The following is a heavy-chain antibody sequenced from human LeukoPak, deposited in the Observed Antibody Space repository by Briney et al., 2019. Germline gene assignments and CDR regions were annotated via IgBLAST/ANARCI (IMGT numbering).Heavy chain of an antibody. CDR2: INHSGST. Sequence: SETLSLTCAVYGGSFSGYYWSWIRQPPGKGLEWIGEINHSGSTNYNPSLKSRVTISVDTSKNQFSLKLSSVTAADTAVYYCARSSSDSYDYVWESYRYAFDIWGQGTMVTVSS. V-gene: IGHV4-34*01. J-gene: IGHJ3*02. CDR1: GGSFSGYY. CDR3: ARSSSDSYDYVWESYRYAFDI. D-gene: IGHD3-16*02.